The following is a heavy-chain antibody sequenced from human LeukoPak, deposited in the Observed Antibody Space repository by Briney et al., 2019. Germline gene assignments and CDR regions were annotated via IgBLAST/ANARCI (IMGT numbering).Heavy chain of an antibody. J-gene: IGHJ6*03. V-gene: IGHV4-30-4*08. D-gene: IGHD1-26*01. CDR2: IYYSGST. Sequence: SQTLSITCTVSGGSISSGDYYWSWIRQPPGKGLEWIGYIYYSGSTYYNPSLKSRVTISVDTSKNQFSLKLSSVTAADTAVYYCARRFVGATDYYYMDVWGKGTTVTVSS. CDR3: ARRFVGATDYYYMDV. CDR1: GGSISSGDYY.